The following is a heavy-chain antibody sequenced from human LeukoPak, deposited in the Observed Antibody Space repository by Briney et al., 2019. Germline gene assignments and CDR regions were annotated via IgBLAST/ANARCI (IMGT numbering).Heavy chain of an antibody. CDR3: ASPWGDILTGLVY. D-gene: IGHD3-9*01. CDR1: GYTFTSYY. J-gene: IGHJ4*02. CDR2: INPSGGST. V-gene: IGHV1-46*01. Sequence: ASVTVSCKASGYTFTSYYMHWVRQAPGQGLEWMGIINPSGGSTSYAQKFQGRVTMTRDTSTSTVYMELSSLRSEDTAVYYCASPWGDILTGLVYWGQGTLVTVSS.